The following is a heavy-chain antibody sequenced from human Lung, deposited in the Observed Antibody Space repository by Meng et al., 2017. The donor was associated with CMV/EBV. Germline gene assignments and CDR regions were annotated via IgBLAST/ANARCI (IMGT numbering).Heavy chain of an antibody. Sequence: VGSGGGFVMHGWCLRLSCAVSGFTFSDFRLTRVREVPGKGLECVYIITKEGTNYYAESVKGRFSITRDNFKNTVYGDMKTLRAEDTALYYCEMGSDAYAWGQGTLVTVSS. CDR1: GFTFSDFR. J-gene: IGHJ5*02. CDR3: EMGSDAYA. D-gene: IGHD3-16*01. V-gene: IGHV3-23*04. CDR2: IITKEGTN.